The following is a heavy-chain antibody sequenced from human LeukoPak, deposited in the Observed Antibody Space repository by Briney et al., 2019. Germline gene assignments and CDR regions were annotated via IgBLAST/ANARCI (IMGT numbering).Heavy chain of an antibody. D-gene: IGHD3-10*01. CDR1: GYTFISYA. CDR2: INAGNGNT. V-gene: IGHV1-3*01. J-gene: IGHJ5*02. Sequence: ASVKVSCKASGYTFISYAMHWVRQAPGQRLEWMGWINAGNGNTKYSQKFQGRVTITRDTSASTAYLELSSLRSEDTAVYYCARGRAVGIGRYYYGSGSPNWFDPWGQGTLVTVSS. CDR3: ARGRAVGIGRYYYGSGSPNWFDP.